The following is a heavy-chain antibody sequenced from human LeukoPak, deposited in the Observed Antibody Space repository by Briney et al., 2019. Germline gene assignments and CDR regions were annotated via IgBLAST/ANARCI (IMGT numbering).Heavy chain of an antibody. V-gene: IGHV3-23*01. J-gene: IGHJ4*02. CDR1: GFTFSTYG. D-gene: IGHD3-10*02. CDR3: TRGMLRQPPDY. Sequence: GGSLRLSCAASGFTFSTYGMNWVRQAPGKGLEWVSGISPSGDITYYADSVMGRFSISRDNPKSTVSLQMNSLRVEDTAIYYCTRGMLRQPPDYWGQGMLVTVSS. CDR2: ISPSGDIT.